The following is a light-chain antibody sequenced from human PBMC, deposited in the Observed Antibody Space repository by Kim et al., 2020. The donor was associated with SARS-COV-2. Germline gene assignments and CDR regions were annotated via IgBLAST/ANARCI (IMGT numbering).Light chain of an antibody. V-gene: IGKV2-28*01. CDR2: LGS. Sequence: DIVMTQSPLSLPVTPGEPASISCRSSQSLLDSNGNNYLDWYLQKPGQSPQLLIYLGSNRAPGVPVRFSGSGSGTDFTLKISRVEAEDVGVYFCMQALQTPRTFGQGTKLEI. CDR1: QSLLDSNGNNY. J-gene: IGKJ2*01. CDR3: MQALQTPRT.